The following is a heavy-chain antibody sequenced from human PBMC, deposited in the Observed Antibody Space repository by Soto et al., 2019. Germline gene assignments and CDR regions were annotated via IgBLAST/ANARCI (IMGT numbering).Heavy chain of an antibody. CDR3: ARDRSGSFYYSYGMGV. Sequence: APVKVSCKVSGYTFTSYGVSWVRQTPGLGLEWMGWISAYNGNTNYAQKLQGRVNMTTDTSTSTAYMELRSLRSDDTAVYYCARDRSGSFYYSYGMGVWGQGTTVTVAS. J-gene: IGHJ6*01. CDR2: ISAYNGNT. D-gene: IGHD1-26*01. CDR1: GYTFTSYG. V-gene: IGHV1-18*04.